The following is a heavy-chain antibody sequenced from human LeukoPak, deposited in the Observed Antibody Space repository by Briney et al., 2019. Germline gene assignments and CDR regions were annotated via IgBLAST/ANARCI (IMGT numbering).Heavy chain of an antibody. V-gene: IGHV3-23*01. CDR3: ATHGPTYDFWSGYYHYFDY. Sequence: GGSLRLSCAASGFTFSSYAMSWVRQAPGKGLEWVSAISGSGGSTYYADSVKGRFTIPRDNSKNTLYLQMNSLRAEDTAVYYCATHGPTYDFWSGYYHYFDYWGQGTLVTVSS. D-gene: IGHD3-3*01. CDR2: ISGSGGST. CDR1: GFTFSSYA. J-gene: IGHJ4*02.